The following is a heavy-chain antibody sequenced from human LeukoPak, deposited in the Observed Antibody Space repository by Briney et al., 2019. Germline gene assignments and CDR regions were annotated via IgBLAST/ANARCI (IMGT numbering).Heavy chain of an antibody. Sequence: LSGGSLRLSCAASGFTFSSYGMHWVRQAPGKGLEWVAVISYDGSNKYYADSVKGRFTISRDNAKNMLYLEMNSLRVEDTAVYFCTRDHGLDVWGQGTTVTVSS. CDR3: TRDHGLDV. J-gene: IGHJ6*02. V-gene: IGHV3-30*03. CDR2: ISYDGSNK. CDR1: GFTFSSYG.